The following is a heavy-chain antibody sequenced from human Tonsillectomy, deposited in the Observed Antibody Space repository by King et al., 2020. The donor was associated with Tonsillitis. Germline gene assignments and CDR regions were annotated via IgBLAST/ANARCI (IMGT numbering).Heavy chain of an antibody. J-gene: IGHJ4*02. CDR1: GGSIISGGYY. CDR3: ARGFCSGGSCYSVEYFDY. V-gene: IGHV4-31*03. Sequence: QLQESGPGLVKPSQTLSLSCTVSGGSIISGGYYWSWIRQHPGKGLEWIGYIYYSGSTYYNPSLKSRVSMSVDTSKNQFSLKLSSVTAADTAVYYCARGFCSGGSCYSVEYFDYWGQGTLVTVSS. D-gene: IGHD2-15*01. CDR2: IYYSGST.